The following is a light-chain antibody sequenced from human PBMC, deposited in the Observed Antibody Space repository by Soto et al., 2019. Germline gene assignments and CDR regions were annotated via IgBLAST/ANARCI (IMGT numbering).Light chain of an antibody. CDR2: DAS. CDR1: QSINNW. J-gene: IGKJ1*01. V-gene: IGKV1-5*01. CDR3: QQYENYWT. Sequence: DIQMTQSPSTLSGSVGDRVTITCRASQSINNWLAWYQQKPGKAPKLLIYDASNLDSGVPSRFSGSGSGTEFSLTISNLQPDDCATYYCQQYENYWTFGQGNKVDIK.